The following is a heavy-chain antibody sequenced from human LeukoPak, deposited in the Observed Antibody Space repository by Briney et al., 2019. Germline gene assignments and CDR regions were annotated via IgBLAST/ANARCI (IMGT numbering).Heavy chain of an antibody. D-gene: IGHD2-2*01. J-gene: IGHJ4*02. Sequence: SETLSLTCAVYGGSFSGYYWSWIRQPPGKGLEWIGEINHSGSTNYNPSLKSRVTISVDTSKNQFSPKLSSVTAADTAVYYCARMYCSSTSCYSGGEGNFDYWGQGTLVTVSS. CDR2: INHSGST. V-gene: IGHV4-34*01. CDR1: GGSFSGYY. CDR3: ARMYCSSTSCYSGGEGNFDY.